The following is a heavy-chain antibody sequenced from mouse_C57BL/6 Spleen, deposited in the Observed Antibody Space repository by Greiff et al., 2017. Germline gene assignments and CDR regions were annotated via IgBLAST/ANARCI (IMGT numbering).Heavy chain of an antibody. CDR3: AGTYLYFDG. J-gene: IGHJ1*03. CDR2: ISSGSSTI. CDR1: GFTFSDYG. Sequence: EVMLVESGGGLVKPGGSLKLSCAASGFTFSDYGMHWVRQAPEKGLEWVAYISSGSSTIYYADTVKGRVTISRDTAQNTLFLQMTSLRSEDTAMYYCAGTYLYFDGWGTGTTVTVSS. V-gene: IGHV5-17*01. D-gene: IGHD2-14*01.